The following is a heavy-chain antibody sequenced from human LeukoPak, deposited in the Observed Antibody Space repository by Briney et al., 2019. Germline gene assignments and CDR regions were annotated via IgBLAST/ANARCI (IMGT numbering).Heavy chain of an antibody. CDR1: GGTFSSYA. CDR2: IIPILGIA. J-gene: IGHJ4*02. V-gene: IGHV1-69*04. D-gene: IGHD6-13*01. CDR3: ARQDAYSSSWSDFDY. Sequence: SVKVSCKASGGTFSSYAISWVRQAPGQGLEWMGRIIPILGIANYAQKFQGRVTITADKSTSTAYMELSSLRSEDTAVYYCARQDAYSSSWSDFDYWGQGTLVTVSS.